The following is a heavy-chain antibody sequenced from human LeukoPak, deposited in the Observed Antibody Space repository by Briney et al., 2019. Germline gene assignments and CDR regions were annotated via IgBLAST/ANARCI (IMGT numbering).Heavy chain of an antibody. J-gene: IGHJ4*02. D-gene: IGHD2-2*02. Sequence: ASVKVSCKASGYTLTVYYMHWVRQAPGQGLEWMGWINPNSGGTNYAQKFQGRVTMTRDTSISTAYMELSRLRSDDTAVYYCARDSSLLGYCSSTSCYTFDYWGQGTLVTVS. CDR3: ARDSSLLGYCSSTSCYTFDY. V-gene: IGHV1-2*02. CDR2: INPNSGGT. CDR1: GYTLTVYY.